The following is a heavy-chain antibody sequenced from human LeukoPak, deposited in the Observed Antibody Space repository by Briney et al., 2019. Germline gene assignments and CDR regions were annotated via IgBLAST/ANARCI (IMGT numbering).Heavy chain of an antibody. J-gene: IGHJ6*03. D-gene: IGHD3-10*01. CDR3: ARGRIVLLWFGESDGTYYMDV. Sequence: AGGSLRLSCAASGITFSSYGMSWVRQAPGKGLEWVSSISSTGGTTYYADSVKGRFTISRDNSKNTLYLQMNSLRAEDTAVYYCARGRIVLLWFGESDGTYYMDVWGKGTTVTVSS. CDR2: ISSTGGTT. V-gene: IGHV3-23*01. CDR1: GITFSSYG.